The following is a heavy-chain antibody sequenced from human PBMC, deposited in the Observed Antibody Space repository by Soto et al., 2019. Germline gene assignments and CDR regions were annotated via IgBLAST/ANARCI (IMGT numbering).Heavy chain of an antibody. CDR2: ISGSGDRT. V-gene: IGHV3-23*01. D-gene: IGHD2-15*01. Sequence: EVQLQESGGGLVQPGGSLRLSCAASGITTRNYPMSWVRQAPGKGLDWVSGISGSGDRTYYADSAKGRFTISKDFSKKSLSLQLDSLRVEDTAVYFCVKDDGGNPSTEPHWGQGTLVTVSS. J-gene: IGHJ4*02. CDR1: GITTRNYP. CDR3: VKDDGGNPSTEPH.